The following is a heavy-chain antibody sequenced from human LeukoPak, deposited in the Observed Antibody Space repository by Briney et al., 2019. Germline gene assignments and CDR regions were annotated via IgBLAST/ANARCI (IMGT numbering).Heavy chain of an antibody. CDR3: ARDGHYDILTGYSQD. D-gene: IGHD3-9*01. V-gene: IGHV3-11*01. Sequence: PGGSLRLSCAASGFTFTDYYMSWIRQAPGKGLEWVSYITNSGTTIYYADSVKGRFTISRDNAKNSLYLQMNSLRAEDTAVYYCARDGHYDILTGYSQDWGQGTLVTVSS. CDR1: GFTFTDYY. J-gene: IGHJ1*01. CDR2: ITNSGTTI.